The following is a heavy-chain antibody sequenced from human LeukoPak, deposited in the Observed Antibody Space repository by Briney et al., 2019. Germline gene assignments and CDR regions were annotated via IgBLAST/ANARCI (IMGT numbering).Heavy chain of an antibody. CDR1: GGSISSGGYS. D-gene: IGHD2-2*01. CDR2: IYWDDDK. J-gene: IGHJ5*02. CDR3: AHSPGSTSYRNWFDP. V-gene: IGHV2-5*08. Sequence: TLSLTCAVSGGSISSGGYSWSWIRQPPGKALEWLALIYWDDDKRYSPSLKSRLTITKDTSKNQVVLTMTNMDPVDTATYYCAHSPGSTSYRNWFDPWGQGTLVTVSS.